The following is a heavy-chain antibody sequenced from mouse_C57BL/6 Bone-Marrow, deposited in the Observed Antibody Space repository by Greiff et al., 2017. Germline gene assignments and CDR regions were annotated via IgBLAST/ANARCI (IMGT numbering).Heavy chain of an antibody. V-gene: IGHV1-69*01. J-gene: IGHJ3*01. CDR1: GYTFTSYW. D-gene: IGHD2-4*01. Sequence: QVQLQQPGAELVMPGASVKLSCKASGYTFTSYWMHWVKQRPGQGLEWIGEIDPSDSSTNYNQKFKGKSTLTVDKSSSTASMQLSSLTSEDSAVYYCAREGGLRPGFAYWGQGTLVTVSA. CDR2: IDPSDSST. CDR3: AREGGLRPGFAY.